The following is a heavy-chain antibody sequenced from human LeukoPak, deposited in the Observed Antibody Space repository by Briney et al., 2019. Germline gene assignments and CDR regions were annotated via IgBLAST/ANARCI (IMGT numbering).Heavy chain of an antibody. CDR2: ISGSGGST. V-gene: IGHV3-23*01. CDR1: GFTFSNYA. J-gene: IGHJ4*02. CDR3: VRELLWFGELIPPPFDY. Sequence: GGSLRLSCAASGFTFSNYAMSWVRQAPGKGLEWVSVISGSGGSTYYADSVKGRFTISRDNSKNTLYLQMNSLIAEDTAVYYLVRELLWFGELIPPPFDYWGQGTLVTVSS. D-gene: IGHD3-10*01.